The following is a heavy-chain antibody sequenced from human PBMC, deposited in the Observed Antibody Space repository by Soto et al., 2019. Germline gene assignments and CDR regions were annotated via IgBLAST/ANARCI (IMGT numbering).Heavy chain of an antibody. V-gene: IGHV4-39*01. Sequence: QLQLQESGPGLVKPSETLSLTCTVSGGSISSSSYYWGWIRQPPGKGLEWIGSIYYSGSTYYNPSLKSRVTISVDTSKNQFSLKLSSVTAADTAVYYCARVIGGVIVIHAFDIWGQGTMVTVSS. CDR2: IYYSGST. D-gene: IGHD3-16*02. CDR1: GGSISSSSYY. CDR3: ARVIGGVIVIHAFDI. J-gene: IGHJ3*02.